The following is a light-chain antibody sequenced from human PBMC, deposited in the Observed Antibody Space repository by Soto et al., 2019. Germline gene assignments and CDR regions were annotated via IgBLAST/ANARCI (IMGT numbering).Light chain of an antibody. CDR1: SSDVGSYNL. CDR3: CSYAGSSTWGV. Sequence: QSALTQPASVSGSPGQSITISCTGTSSDVGSYNLVSWYQQHPDKAPKLMIYEGSKRPSGVSNRFSGSKSGNTASLTISGLQAEDEADYYCCSYAGSSTWGVFGGGTKLTVL. V-gene: IGLV2-23*01. J-gene: IGLJ2*01. CDR2: EGS.